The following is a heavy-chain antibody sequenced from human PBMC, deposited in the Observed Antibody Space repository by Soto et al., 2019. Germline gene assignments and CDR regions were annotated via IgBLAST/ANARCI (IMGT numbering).Heavy chain of an antibody. V-gene: IGHV3-30-3*01. Sequence: PGGCLRLSCVASLFSFYTYGIHWFRQAPGKGLQWVALISYEGSNTYYADSVRGRFTISRDNSKNTLYLQMNTLRPEDTGVYYCARVTPGNNLYYFSGLDFWGQGTSVTVSS. CDR2: ISYEGSNT. D-gene: IGHD1-1*01. CDR3: ARVTPGNNLYYFSGLDF. CDR1: LFSFYTYG. J-gene: IGHJ6*02.